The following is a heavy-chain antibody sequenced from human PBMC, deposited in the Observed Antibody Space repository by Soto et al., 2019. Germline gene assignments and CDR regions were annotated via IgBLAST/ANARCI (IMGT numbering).Heavy chain of an antibody. J-gene: IGHJ6*02. D-gene: IGHD3-3*01. CDR2: ISGSGGST. CDR1: GFTFSSYA. CDR3: AKPIITIFGVVSYYYYGMDV. Sequence: GGSLRLSCAASGFTFSSYAMSWVRQAPGKGLEWVSAISGSGGSTYYADSVKGRFTISRDNSKNTLYLQMNSLRAEDTAVYYCAKPIITIFGVVSYYYYGMDVWGQGTTVTVSS. V-gene: IGHV3-23*01.